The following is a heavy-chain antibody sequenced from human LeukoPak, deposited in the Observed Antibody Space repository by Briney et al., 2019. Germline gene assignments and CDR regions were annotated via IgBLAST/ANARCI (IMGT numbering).Heavy chain of an antibody. V-gene: IGHV4-39*01. CDR3: ARQTGFSDSSGYYYYFDY. Sequence: SETLSLTCTVSGGSISSNSFYWGWIRQPPGKGPEWIGNIYYSGSTYYSPSLKSRVTISVDTSKNQFSLKLSSVTAADTAVYYCARQTGFSDSSGYYYYFDYWGQGTLVTVSS. D-gene: IGHD3-22*01. J-gene: IGHJ4*02. CDR2: IYYSGST. CDR1: GGSISSNSFY.